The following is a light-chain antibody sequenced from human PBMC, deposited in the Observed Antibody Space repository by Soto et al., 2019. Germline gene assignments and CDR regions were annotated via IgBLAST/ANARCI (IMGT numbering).Light chain of an antibody. CDR1: SYNIGAGYD. V-gene: IGLV1-40*01. Sequence: QSVLTQPPSVSGAPGQRVTISCTGSSYNIGAGYDVHWYQQLPGTAPKLLIYGNTNRPSGVPDRFSGSKSGTSASLAITGLQAEDEADYYCQSYDSSMNAFYVFGTGTKVTVL. CDR3: QSYDSSMNAFYV. J-gene: IGLJ1*01. CDR2: GNT.